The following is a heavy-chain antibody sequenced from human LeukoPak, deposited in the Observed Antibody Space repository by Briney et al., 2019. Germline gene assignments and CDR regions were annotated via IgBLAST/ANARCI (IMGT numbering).Heavy chain of an antibody. CDR3: ATGSQIREADY. D-gene: IGHD3-10*01. CDR2: ISGGSEYI. CDR1: GFSISDYY. Sequence: GGTLRLSCVASGFSISDYYMAWIRQGPGKGLEWLSYISGGSEYISYADSVKGRFTISRDNAKQSLSLQMNSLRAEDTAVYYCATGSQIREADYWGQGTLVTVSS. J-gene: IGHJ4*02. V-gene: IGHV3-11*01.